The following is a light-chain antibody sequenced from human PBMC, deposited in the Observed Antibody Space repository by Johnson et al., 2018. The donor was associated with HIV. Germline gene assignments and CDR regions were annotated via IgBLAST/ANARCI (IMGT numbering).Light chain of an antibody. J-gene: IGLJ1*01. CDR2: ENN. CDR3: GTWDSSLSADV. Sequence: QSVLTQPPSVSAAPGQKVTISCFGSDSNIGNNYVSWYQQLPGTAPKLLIYENNKRPSGIPDRFSGSKSGTSATLGITGLQTGAEADYYCGTWDSSLSADVFGTGTKVTVL. V-gene: IGLV1-51*01. CDR1: DSNIGNNY.